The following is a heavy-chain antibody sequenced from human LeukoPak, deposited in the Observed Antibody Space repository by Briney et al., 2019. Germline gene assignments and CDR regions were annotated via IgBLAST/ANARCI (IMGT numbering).Heavy chain of an antibody. CDR3: ARGVEPLAANTLAY. V-gene: IGHV3-53*01. Sequence: PGGSLRLFCAASGFTVITNDMTWVRQAPGKGLELVSVLYSDGNTKYADSVQGRFTISRDNSKNTLYLEMNSLSPDDTAVYYCARGVEPLAANTLAYWGQGTLVTVSS. J-gene: IGHJ4*02. CDR1: GFTVITND. CDR2: LYSDGNT. D-gene: IGHD1-14*01.